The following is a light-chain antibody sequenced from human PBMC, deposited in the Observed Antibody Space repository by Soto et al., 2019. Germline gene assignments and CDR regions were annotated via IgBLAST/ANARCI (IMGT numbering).Light chain of an antibody. Sequence: QSVLTQPPSASGTPGQRVTISCSGSFSNIGSNSVNWYQQLPGTAPKLLIYSDNQRPSGVPDRFSGSKSGTSASLAISGLLSEDEADYYCAAWDDTLSGRVFGGGTKLTVL. CDR2: SDN. CDR3: AAWDDTLSGRV. J-gene: IGLJ3*02. CDR1: FSNIGSNS. V-gene: IGLV1-44*01.